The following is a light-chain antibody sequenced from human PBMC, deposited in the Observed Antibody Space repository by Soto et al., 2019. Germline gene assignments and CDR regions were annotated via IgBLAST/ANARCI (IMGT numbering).Light chain of an antibody. CDR1: QSVSNK. CDR2: DAS. V-gene: IGKV3-15*01. J-gene: IGKJ1*01. CDR3: QQYDDWPPT. Sequence: EIVMTQSPATLSVSPGERVTLSCRASQSVSNKLAWYQQKPGQAPRLLIYDASGRAGSVPARLSGSGSGTEFTLTISCLQSEDFAVYFCQQYDDWPPTSGQGTKVEIK.